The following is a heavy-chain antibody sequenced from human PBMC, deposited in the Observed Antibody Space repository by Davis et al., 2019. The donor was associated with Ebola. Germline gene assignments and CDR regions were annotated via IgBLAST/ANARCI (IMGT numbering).Heavy chain of an antibody. CDR2: VLHTGST. CDR1: GGSFSGYS. CDR3: AREGFDN. J-gene: IGHJ4*02. Sequence: SETLSLTCAVYGGSFSGYSRTWIRQPPGKGLEWIGEVLHTGSTNSNTSLENRVTISVDASENQFSLKLSSVTAAYTAVNYCAREGFDNWGQGTLVTVSS. V-gene: IGHV4-34*12.